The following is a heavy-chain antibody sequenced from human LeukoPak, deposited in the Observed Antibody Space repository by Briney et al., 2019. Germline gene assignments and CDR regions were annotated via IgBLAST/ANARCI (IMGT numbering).Heavy chain of an antibody. CDR1: GYTFTSYY. Sequence: ASVKVSCKASGYTFTSYYMHWVRLAPGQGLEWMGIINPSGGSTSYAQKFQGRVTMTRDTSTSTVYMELSSLRSEDTAVYYCARAATRTRGIDYWGQGTLVTVSS. CDR3: ARAATRTRGIDY. D-gene: IGHD3-16*01. J-gene: IGHJ4*02. V-gene: IGHV1-46*01. CDR2: INPSGGST.